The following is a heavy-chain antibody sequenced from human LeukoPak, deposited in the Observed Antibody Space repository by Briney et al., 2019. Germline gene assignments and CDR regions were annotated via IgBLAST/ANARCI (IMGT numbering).Heavy chain of an antibody. J-gene: IGHJ5*02. CDR3: ARRYCSSTSCPDWFDP. Sequence: PSETLSLTCAVYGGSFSGYYWSWIRQPPGKGLEWIGEINHSGSTNYNPSLKSRVTISVDTSKNQFSLKPSSVTAADTAVYYCARRYCSSTSCPDWFDPWGQGTLVTVSS. CDR1: GGSFSGYY. D-gene: IGHD2-2*01. V-gene: IGHV4-34*01. CDR2: INHSGST.